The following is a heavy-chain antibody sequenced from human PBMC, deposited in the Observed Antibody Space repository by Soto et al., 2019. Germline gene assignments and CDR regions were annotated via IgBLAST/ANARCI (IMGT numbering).Heavy chain of an antibody. V-gene: IGHV4-31*03. CDR1: GGSISSGDYC. CDR2: ISHDGST. D-gene: IGHD3-10*01. CDR3: ARSHGKIINRPYYFNY. Sequence: LSLTCTVSGGSISSGDYCWTWIRQHPERGLEFIGYISHDGSTYYNPSLKSRLTISLDTSKNQFSLKLSSVTAADTALYYCARSHGKIINRPYYFNYWGQGTLVTVSS. J-gene: IGHJ4*02.